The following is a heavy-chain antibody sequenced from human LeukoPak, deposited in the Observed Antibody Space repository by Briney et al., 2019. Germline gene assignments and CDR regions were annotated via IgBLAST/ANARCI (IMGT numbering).Heavy chain of an antibody. V-gene: IGHV4-59*08. Sequence: SETLSLTCTVSGGSISSYYWSWIRQPPGKGLEWIGYIYYSGSTNYNPSLKSRVTISVDTSKNQFSLKLSSVTAADTAVYYCARHFNDAFDIWGQGTMVTVSS. CDR2: IYYSGST. J-gene: IGHJ3*02. CDR3: ARHFNDAFDI. CDR1: GGSISSYY.